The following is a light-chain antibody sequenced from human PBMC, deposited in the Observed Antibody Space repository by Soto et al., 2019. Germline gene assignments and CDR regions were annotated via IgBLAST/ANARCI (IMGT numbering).Light chain of an antibody. J-gene: IGLJ1*01. Sequence: QSVLTQPPSVSGAPGQRVTISCTGSSSNIGAGYDVHWYQQLPGTAPKLLIHGNSNRPSGVPDRFSGPKSGTSASLAITGLQAEDEADYYCQSYDSSLSGSRVFGTGTKVTVL. V-gene: IGLV1-40*01. CDR2: GNS. CDR3: QSYDSSLSGSRV. CDR1: SSNIGAGYD.